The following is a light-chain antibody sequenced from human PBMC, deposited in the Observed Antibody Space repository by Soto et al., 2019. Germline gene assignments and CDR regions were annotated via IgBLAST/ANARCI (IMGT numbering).Light chain of an antibody. Sequence: DIVMTQSPDSLAVSLGERATINCKSSQSVLYSSNNKSYLAWYQQKPGQPPKLLIYWASTRESGVPDRFSGSGSGTDFTLTISSLHAEDVAVYYCQQYYSTPTFGQGTKVEIK. V-gene: IGKV4-1*01. CDR2: WAS. CDR3: QQYYSTPT. J-gene: IGKJ1*01. CDR1: QSVLYSSNNKSY.